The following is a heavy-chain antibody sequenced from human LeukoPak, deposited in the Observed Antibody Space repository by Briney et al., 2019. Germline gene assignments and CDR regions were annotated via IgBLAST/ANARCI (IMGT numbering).Heavy chain of an antibody. CDR3: AAVQLERALRWFDP. Sequence: ASVKVSCKASGYTFTNYAMHWVRQAPGQRLEWMGWINAGNGNTKYSQKFQGRVTITRDTSASTAYMELSSLRSEDTAVYYCAAVQLERALRWFDPWGQGTLVTVSS. CDR1: GYTFTNYA. CDR2: INAGNGNT. J-gene: IGHJ5*02. D-gene: IGHD1-1*01. V-gene: IGHV1-3*01.